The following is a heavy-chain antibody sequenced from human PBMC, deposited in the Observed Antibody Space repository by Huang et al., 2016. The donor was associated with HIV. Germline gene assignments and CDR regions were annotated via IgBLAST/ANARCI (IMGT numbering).Heavy chain of an antibody. D-gene: IGHD3-10*02. CDR3: ARDAAYVRGPARPPRDSSDA. CDR1: GGAITSHY. CDR2: IHESGGT. J-gene: IGHJ3*01. V-gene: IGHV4-59*11. Sequence: QVQLQESGPGLVKPSETLSLICSVSGGAITSHYWSWIRQSPGKGLELIGSIHESGGTKYNPSLKSRVTMSVDPSKNQFSLRLTSVTAADTAVYFCARDAAYVRGPARPPRDSSDAWGRGTVVTVSS.